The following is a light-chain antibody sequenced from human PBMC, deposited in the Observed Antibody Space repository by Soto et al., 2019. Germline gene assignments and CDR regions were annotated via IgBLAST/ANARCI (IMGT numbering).Light chain of an antibody. CDR2: GAS. J-gene: IGKJ2*01. CDR3: QQSYRTPRT. Sequence: DIQMTQSPPSVSASVGDRVTITCRASQSIRNYLNWYQQKPGKAPKLLLYGASTLQSGVPPRFSGSASETDFTLTISSLQPEDYATYYCQQSYRTPRTFGQGTKLEIK. V-gene: IGKV1-39*01. CDR1: QSIRNY.